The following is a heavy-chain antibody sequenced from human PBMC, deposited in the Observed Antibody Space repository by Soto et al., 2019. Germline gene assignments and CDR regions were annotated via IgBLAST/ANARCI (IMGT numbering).Heavy chain of an antibody. V-gene: IGHV3-48*01. J-gene: IGHJ6*03. CDR3: ARGYCSSTSCLYYYYYMDV. D-gene: IGHD2-2*01. Sequence: EVQLVESGGGLVQPGGSLRLSCAASGFTFSSYSMNWVRQAPGKGLEWVSYISSSSSTIYYADSVKGRFTISRDNAKNSLYLQMNSLRAEDTAVYYCARGYCSSTSCLYYYYYMDVWGKGTTVTVSS. CDR1: GFTFSSYS. CDR2: ISSSSSTI.